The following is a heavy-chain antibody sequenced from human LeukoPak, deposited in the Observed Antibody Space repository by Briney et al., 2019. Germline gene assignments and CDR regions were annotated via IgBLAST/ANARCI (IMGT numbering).Heavy chain of an antibody. CDR3: ARSLLHDIVVVPAIYYGMDV. V-gene: IGHV3-7*03. CDR2: IKQDGSEK. CDR1: GFTFSSYW. Sequence: GGSLRLSCAASGFTFSSYWMSWVRQAPGKGLEWVANIKQDGSEKYYVDSVKGRFTIPRDNAKNSLYLQMNSLRAEDTAVYYCARSLLHDIVVVPAIYYGMDVWGKGTTVTVSS. D-gene: IGHD2-2*01. J-gene: IGHJ6*04.